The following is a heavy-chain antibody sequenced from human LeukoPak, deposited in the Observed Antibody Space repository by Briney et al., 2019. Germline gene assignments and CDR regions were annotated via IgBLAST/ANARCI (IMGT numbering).Heavy chain of an antibody. V-gene: IGHV3-74*01. D-gene: IGHD2-8*01. CDR2: INSDGSTT. Sequence: GGSLRLSCAASGFTFNSYWTHWVRQDPGKGLVWVSRINSDGSTTTYADSVKGRFTISRDNAKNTLYLQMNSLRAEDSAVYYCGGTYCSNGVCYRDDSFDIWGQGTPVTVSS. J-gene: IGHJ3*02. CDR1: GFTFNSYW. CDR3: GGTYCSNGVCYRDDSFDI.